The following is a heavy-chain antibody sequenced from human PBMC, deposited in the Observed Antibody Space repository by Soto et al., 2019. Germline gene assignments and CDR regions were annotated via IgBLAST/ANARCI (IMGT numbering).Heavy chain of an antibody. CDR3: ARPKGTYSSGYYYFDF. Sequence: QVQLEQSGAEVKQPGSSVRVSCKTSGGTFSTYAINWVRQAPGQGLEWMGAIIPHFGTADYSQKFQGRVTITADESTSTAYMELSSLRSDDTGVYFCARPKGTYSSGYYYFDFWGQGTLVTVSS. J-gene: IGHJ4*02. V-gene: IGHV1-69*01. CDR2: IIPHFGTA. CDR1: GGTFSTYA. D-gene: IGHD6-19*01.